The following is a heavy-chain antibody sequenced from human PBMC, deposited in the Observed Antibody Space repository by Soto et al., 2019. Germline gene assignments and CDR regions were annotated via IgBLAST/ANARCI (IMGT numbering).Heavy chain of an antibody. CDR3: ARDRLRYNWNDFPYYYYGMDV. J-gene: IGHJ6*02. V-gene: IGHV3-30-3*01. CDR2: ISYDGSNK. Sequence: ESGGGVVQPGRSLRLSCAASGFTFSSYAMHWVRQAPGEGLEWVAVISYDGSNKYYADSVKGRFTISRDNSKNTLYLQMNSLRAEDTAVYYCARDRLRYNWNDFPYYYYGMDVWGQGTTVTVSS. CDR1: GFTFSSYA. D-gene: IGHD1-1*01.